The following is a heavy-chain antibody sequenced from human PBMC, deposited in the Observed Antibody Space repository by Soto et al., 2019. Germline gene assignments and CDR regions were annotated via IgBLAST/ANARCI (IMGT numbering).Heavy chain of an antibody. Sequence: QITLKESGPTLVKPTQTLTLTCTFSGFSLSTSDVGVAWVRQPAGKALEWLAVIYWDDDKLYSPSLRSRLTITKDTSKNQVVLTMTNMDPVDSGTYYCTSWFATHIKGHDALDFWGQGAMVTVSS. J-gene: IGHJ3*01. CDR1: GFSLSTSDVG. V-gene: IGHV2-5*02. CDR2: IYWDDDK. D-gene: IGHD3-10*01. CDR3: TSWFATHIKGHDALDF.